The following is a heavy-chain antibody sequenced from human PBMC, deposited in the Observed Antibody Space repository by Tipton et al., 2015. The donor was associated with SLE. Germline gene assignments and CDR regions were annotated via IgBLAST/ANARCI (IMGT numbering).Heavy chain of an antibody. V-gene: IGHV4-59*01. Sequence: TLSLTCTVSGGSISSFYGGWIRQPPGKGLEWIGYIYYSGSTKYNPPLKSRVTISVDTSKHQFSLKLSFVTAADTAVSYCARGGGGAFDIWGQGTMVTVSS. D-gene: IGHD3-10*01. J-gene: IGHJ3*02. CDR3: ARGGGGAFDI. CDR1: GGSISSFY. CDR2: IYYSGST.